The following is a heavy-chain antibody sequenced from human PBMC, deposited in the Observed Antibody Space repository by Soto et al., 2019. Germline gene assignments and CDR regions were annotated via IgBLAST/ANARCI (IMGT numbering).Heavy chain of an antibody. CDR3: ARVYSSSWKNYYYYYGMDV. CDR2: IYYSGST. Sequence: SETLSLTCTVSGGSISSYYWSWIRQPPGKGLEWIGYIYYSGSTNYYPSLKSRVTISVDTSKNQFSLKLSSVTAADTAVYYCARVYSSSWKNYYYYYGMDVWGQGTTVTVSS. D-gene: IGHD6-13*01. V-gene: IGHV4-59*01. J-gene: IGHJ6*02. CDR1: GGSISSYY.